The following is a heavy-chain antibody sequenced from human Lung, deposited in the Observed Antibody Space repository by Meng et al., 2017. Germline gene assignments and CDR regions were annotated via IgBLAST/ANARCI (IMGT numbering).Heavy chain of an antibody. CDR3: ATARFSFLLGFDY. CDR2: ISTHNGNT. CDR1: ADTFANYA. D-gene: IGHD2-8*02. V-gene: IGHV1-18*01. Sequence: QVQLVQSGAEIKKPGASVKASCKASADTFANYAISWVRQAPGQGLEWMGRISTHNGNTNYALKLQGRGTVTTETYTSTAYMELRNMRSDDTAIYYCATARFSFLLGFDYWGQGTLVTVSS. J-gene: IGHJ4*02.